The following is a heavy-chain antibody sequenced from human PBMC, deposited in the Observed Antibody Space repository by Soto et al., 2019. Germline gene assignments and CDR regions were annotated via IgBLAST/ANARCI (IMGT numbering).Heavy chain of an antibody. J-gene: IGHJ4*02. CDR3: AGGGTDYYGSGSYGY. CDR1: GGSFSGYH. CDR2: INHSGST. Sequence: SETLSLTCAVYGGSFSGYHWSWIRQPPGKGLEWIGEINHSGSTNYNPSLKSRVTISVDTSKNQFSLKLSSVTAADTAVYYCAGGGTDYYGSGSYGYWGQGTLVTVSS. V-gene: IGHV4-34*01. D-gene: IGHD3-10*01.